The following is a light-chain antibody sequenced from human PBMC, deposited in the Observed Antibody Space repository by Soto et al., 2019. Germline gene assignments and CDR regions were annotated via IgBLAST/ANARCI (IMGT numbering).Light chain of an antibody. J-gene: IGKJ4*01. CDR2: AAS. CDR3: QQSYSTPT. V-gene: IGKV1-39*01. Sequence: IKMTQSPSSLSASVGGRVTITCRASQSISSYLNWYQQKPGKAPKLLIYAASSLQSGVPSRFSGSGSGTDFTLTISSLQPEDFATYYCQQSYSTPTFGGGTKVDI. CDR1: QSISSY.